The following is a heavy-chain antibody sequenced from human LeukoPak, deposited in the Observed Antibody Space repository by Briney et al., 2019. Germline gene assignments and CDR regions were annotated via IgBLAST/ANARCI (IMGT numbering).Heavy chain of an antibody. D-gene: IGHD2-8*01. CDR2: IRYDGSNK. CDR1: GFTFSSYG. Sequence: GGSLRLSCAASGFTFSSYGMHWVRQAPGKGLEWVAFIRYDGSNKYYADSVKGRFTISRDNSKNTLYLQMYSLRAEDTAVYYCAKGGYCTNGVCYTRAFDIWGQGTMVTVSS. J-gene: IGHJ3*02. V-gene: IGHV3-30*02. CDR3: AKGGYCTNGVCYTRAFDI.